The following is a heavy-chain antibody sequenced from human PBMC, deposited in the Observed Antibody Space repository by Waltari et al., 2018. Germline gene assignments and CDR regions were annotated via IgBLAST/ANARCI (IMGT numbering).Heavy chain of an antibody. D-gene: IGHD2-21*02. CDR1: GGTFSSYA. Sequence: QVQLVQSGAEVKKPGSSVKVSCKASGGTFSSYAISWVRQAPGKGLAWMGGIIPIFGTANYAQKFQGRVTITADKSTSTAYMELSSLRSEDTAVYYCARDRSYGGNSGFDHAFDYWGQGTLVTVSS. V-gene: IGHV1-69*14. CDR3: ARDRSYGGNSGFDHAFDY. CDR2: IIPIFGTA. J-gene: IGHJ4*02.